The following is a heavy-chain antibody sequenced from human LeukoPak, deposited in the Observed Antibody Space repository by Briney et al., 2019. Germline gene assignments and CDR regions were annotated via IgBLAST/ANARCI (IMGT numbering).Heavy chain of an antibody. CDR1: GFTVSSNY. CDR3: ARCGLGAHAFDI. CDR2: VYCGGST. D-gene: IGHD3/OR15-3a*01. Sequence: GGSLRLSCAASGFTVSSNYMNWVRQAPGKGLEWVAVVYCGGSTYYAASVKSRFTISRDNSKNTLYLQMNSLRAEDTAVYYCARCGLGAHAFDIWGQGTMVTVSS. V-gene: IGHV3-66*01. J-gene: IGHJ3*02.